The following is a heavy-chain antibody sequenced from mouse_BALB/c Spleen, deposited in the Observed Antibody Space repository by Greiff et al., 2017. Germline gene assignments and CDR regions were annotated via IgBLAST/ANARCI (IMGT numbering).Heavy chain of an antibody. CDR3: ARSQGPYFDY. CDR2: IDPANGNT. J-gene: IGHJ2*01. CDR1: GFNIKDTY. V-gene: IGHV14-3*02. Sequence: EVQLQQSGAELVKPGASVKLSCTASGFNIKDTYMPWVKQRPEQGLEWIGRIDPANGNTKYDPKFQGKATITADTSSNTAYLQLSSLTSEDTAVYYCARSQGPYFDYWGQGTTLTVSS. D-gene: IGHD3-3*01.